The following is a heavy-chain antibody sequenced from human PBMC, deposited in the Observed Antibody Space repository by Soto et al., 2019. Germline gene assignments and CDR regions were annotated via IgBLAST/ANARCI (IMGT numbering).Heavy chain of an antibody. D-gene: IGHD3-9*01. CDR2: IRSKANSYAT. V-gene: IGHV3-73*01. Sequence: GGSLRLSCAASGFTFSGSAMHWVRQASGKGLEWVGRIRSKANSYATAYAASVKGRFTISRDDSKNTAYLQMNSLKTEDTAVYYCTSNVGILTGYSYSRNFVYWGQGTLVTVSS. CDR3: TSNVGILTGYSYSRNFVY. J-gene: IGHJ4*02. CDR1: GFTFSGSA.